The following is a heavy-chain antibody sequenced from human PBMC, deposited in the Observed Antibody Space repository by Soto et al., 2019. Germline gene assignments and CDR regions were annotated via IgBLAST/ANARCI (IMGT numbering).Heavy chain of an antibody. J-gene: IGHJ3*02. CDR2: ISGSGGST. D-gene: IGHD4-17*01. CDR1: GFTFSSYA. Sequence: GGSLRLSCAASGFTFSSYAMSWVRQAPGKGLEWVSAISGSGGSTYYADSVKGRFTISRDNSKNTLYLQMNSLRAEDTAVYYCVKEAMTTVTTPDAFDIWGQGTMVTVS. V-gene: IGHV3-23*01. CDR3: VKEAMTTVTTPDAFDI.